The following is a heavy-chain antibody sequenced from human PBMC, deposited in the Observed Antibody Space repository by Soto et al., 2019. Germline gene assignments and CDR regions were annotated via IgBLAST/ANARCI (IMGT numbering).Heavy chain of an antibody. CDR1: GGSISSYY. CDR2: IYYSGST. J-gene: IGHJ6*02. Sequence: PSETLSLTCTVSGGSISSYYWSWIRQPPGKGLEWIGYIYYSGSTNYNPSLKSRVTISVDTSKNQFSLKLSSVTAADTAVYYCARAALDCSGGSCYRPYNYYYYGMDVWGQGTTVTVSS. V-gene: IGHV4-59*12. D-gene: IGHD2-15*01. CDR3: ARAALDCSGGSCYRPYNYYYYGMDV.